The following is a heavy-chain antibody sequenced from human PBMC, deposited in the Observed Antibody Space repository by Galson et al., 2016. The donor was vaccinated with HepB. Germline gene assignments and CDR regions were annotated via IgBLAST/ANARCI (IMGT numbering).Heavy chain of an antibody. V-gene: IGHV3-30*03. D-gene: IGHD1-7*01. Sequence: SLRLSCAASGFTFSSYGMHWVRQAPGKGLEWVAAISYDGNNKYYADSVKGRFTISRDNSKNTLYLQLNSLRAEDTAVYYCARIIKTGTTSHFDYWGQGTLVTVSS. CDR3: ARIIKTGTTSHFDY. CDR2: ISYDGNNK. J-gene: IGHJ4*02. CDR1: GFTFSSYG.